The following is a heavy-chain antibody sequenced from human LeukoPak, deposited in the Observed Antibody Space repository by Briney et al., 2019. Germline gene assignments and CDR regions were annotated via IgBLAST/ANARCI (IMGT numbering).Heavy chain of an antibody. CDR3: ARGGGAGWYLDY. J-gene: IGHJ4*02. D-gene: IGHD6-19*01. CDR1: GGSFSGYY. Sequence: PSETLSLTCAGYGGSFSGYYWSWIRQPPGKGLEWIGEINHSGSTNYNPSLKSRVTISVDTSKNQVSLKLISVTATDTAVYYCARGGGAGWYLDYWGQGTLVIVSS. CDR2: INHSGST. V-gene: IGHV4-34*01.